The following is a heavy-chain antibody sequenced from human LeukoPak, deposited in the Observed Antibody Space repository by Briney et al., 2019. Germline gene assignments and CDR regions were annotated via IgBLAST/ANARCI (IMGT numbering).Heavy chain of an antibody. CDR2: ISDSGNTL. Sequence: PPGGSLRLSCAASGFTFSNYGMNWVRQAPGKGLEWVSYISDSGNTLNHADSVKGRFTISRDNAKNSLYLQMNSLRDEDTAVYYCARDTGTGSLAETFDWGQGTLVTVPS. V-gene: IGHV3-48*02. D-gene: IGHD1-1*01. CDR3: ARDTGTGSLAETFD. CDR1: GFTFSNYG. J-gene: IGHJ4*02.